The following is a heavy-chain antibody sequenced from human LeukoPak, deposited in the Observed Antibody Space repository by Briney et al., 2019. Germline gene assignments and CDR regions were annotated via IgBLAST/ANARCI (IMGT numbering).Heavy chain of an antibody. CDR1: GYSISSGYY. V-gene: IGHV4-38-2*02. CDR3: ARDYVRYYGMDV. CDR2: IYHSGST. Sequence: SETLSLTCTVSGYSISSGYYWGWIRQPPGKGLEWIGSIYHSGSTYYNPSLKSRVTISVDTSKNQFSLKLSSVTAADTAVYYCARDYVRYYGMDVWGQGTTVTVPS. D-gene: IGHD3-16*01. J-gene: IGHJ6*02.